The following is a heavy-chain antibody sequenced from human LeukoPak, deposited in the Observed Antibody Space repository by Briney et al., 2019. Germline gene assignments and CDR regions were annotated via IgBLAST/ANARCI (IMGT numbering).Heavy chain of an antibody. V-gene: IGHV4-4*07. Sequence: SETLSLTCTVSGGSVNSYYLSWIRQPAGKTLEWIGRIYDGGSTNYNPSLKSRVTMSVDTSKNQFSLKLSSVTAADTAVYYCASASSGSYDFDYWGQGTLVTVSS. D-gene: IGHD1-26*01. CDR3: ASASSGSYDFDY. CDR2: IYDGGST. J-gene: IGHJ4*02. CDR1: GGSVNSYY.